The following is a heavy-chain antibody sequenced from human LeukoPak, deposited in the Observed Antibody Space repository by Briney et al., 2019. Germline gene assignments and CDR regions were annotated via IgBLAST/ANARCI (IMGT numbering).Heavy chain of an antibody. V-gene: IGHV3-11*01. CDR3: ARHYSGYYLGAFDI. CDR2: ISFSGSTI. J-gene: IGHJ3*02. D-gene: IGHD3-22*01. Sequence: PGGSLRLSCAASGFTFSDYYMSWIRQAPGKGLERISYISFSGSTIYFADSVKGRFTISRDNAKNSLYLQMNSLRAEDTALYYCARHYSGYYLGAFDIWGQGTRVTVSS. CDR1: GFTFSDYY.